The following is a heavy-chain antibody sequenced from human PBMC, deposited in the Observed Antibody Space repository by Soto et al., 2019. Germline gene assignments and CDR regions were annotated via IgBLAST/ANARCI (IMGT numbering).Heavy chain of an antibody. CDR1: GYTLTELS. D-gene: IGHD6-13*01. J-gene: IGHJ5*02. CDR2: FDPEDGET. V-gene: IGHV1-24*01. CDR3: AGSSRWSINWLDP. Sequence: ASVKVSCKVSGYTLTELSMHWVRQAPGKGLEWMGGFDPEDGETIYAQKFQGRVTMTEDTSTDTAYMELSSLRSEDTAVYYGAGSSRWSINWLDPWGQGTLVTVSS.